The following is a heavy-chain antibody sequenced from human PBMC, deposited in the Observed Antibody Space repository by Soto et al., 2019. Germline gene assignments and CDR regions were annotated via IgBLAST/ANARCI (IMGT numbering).Heavy chain of an antibody. J-gene: IGHJ6*02. V-gene: IGHV3-48*03. Sequence: SLRLSCAASGFTFSSYEMNWVRQAPGKGLEWVSYISSSGSTIYYADSVKGRFTISRDNAKNSLYLQMNSLRAEDTAVYYCARDGPYSSSWYGYYYYYGMDVWGQGTTVTVSS. D-gene: IGHD6-13*01. CDR1: GFTFSSYE. CDR2: ISSSGSTI. CDR3: ARDGPYSSSWYGYYYYYGMDV.